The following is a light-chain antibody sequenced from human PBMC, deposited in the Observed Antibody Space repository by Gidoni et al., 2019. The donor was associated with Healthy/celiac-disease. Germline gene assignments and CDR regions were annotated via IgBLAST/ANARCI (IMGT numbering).Light chain of an antibody. Sequence: QSALTQPRSVSGSPGQPVTISCTGTSSDVGCYNYVSWYQQHPGKAPKLMIYDVSKRPSGVPDRFSGSKSGNTASLTISGLQAEDEADYYCCSYAGSYTLVFGGGTKLTVL. CDR2: DVS. CDR1: SSDVGCYNY. V-gene: IGLV2-11*01. CDR3: CSYAGSYTLV. J-gene: IGLJ2*01.